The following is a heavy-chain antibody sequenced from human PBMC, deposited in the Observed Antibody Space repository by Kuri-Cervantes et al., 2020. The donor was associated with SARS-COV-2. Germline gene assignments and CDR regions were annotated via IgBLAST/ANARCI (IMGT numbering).Heavy chain of an antibody. V-gene: IGHV4-39*07. CDR3: ARTYGSGTPPSY. D-gene: IGHD3-10*01. CDR1: GGSISSSSYY. J-gene: IGHJ4*02. Sequence: SETLSLTCTVSGGSISSSSYYWGWIRQPPGKGLEWIGSIYYSGSTYYNPSLKSRVTISVDTSKNQFSLKPSSVTAADTAVYYCARTYGSGTPPSYWGQGTLVTVSS. CDR2: IYYSGST.